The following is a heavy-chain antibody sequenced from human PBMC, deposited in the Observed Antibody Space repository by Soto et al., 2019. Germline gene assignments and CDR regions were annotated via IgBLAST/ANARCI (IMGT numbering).Heavy chain of an antibody. V-gene: IGHV1-18*04. CDR2: INTYNGNT. CDR1: GYTFTNYY. D-gene: IGHD3-10*01. Sequence: ASVKVSCKASGYTFTNYYVHWVRQAPGQGLEWMGWINTYNGNTNYAQKLQGRVTMTTDTSTSTAYMELRSLRSDDTAVYYCARDWFCVDYRGQGTLVTVSS. CDR3: ARDWFCVDY. J-gene: IGHJ4*02.